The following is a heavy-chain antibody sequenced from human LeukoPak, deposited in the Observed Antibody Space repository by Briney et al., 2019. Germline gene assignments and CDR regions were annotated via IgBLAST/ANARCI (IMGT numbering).Heavy chain of an antibody. Sequence: SVKVSCKASGGTFSSYAISWVRQAPGQGLEWMGGIIPIFGTASYAQKFQGRVTITADESTSTAYMELSSLRSEDTAVYYCARDSGYSYGVDYWGQGTLVTVSS. CDR1: GGTFSSYA. V-gene: IGHV1-69*13. D-gene: IGHD5-18*01. J-gene: IGHJ4*02. CDR3: ARDSGYSYGVDY. CDR2: IIPIFGTA.